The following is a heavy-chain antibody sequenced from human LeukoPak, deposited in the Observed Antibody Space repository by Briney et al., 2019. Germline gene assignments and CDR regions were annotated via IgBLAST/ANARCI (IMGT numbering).Heavy chain of an antibody. CDR2: IYSGGST. D-gene: IGHD3-10*01. CDR1: GFTVSSNY. V-gene: IGHV3-66*01. J-gene: IGHJ2*01. CDR3: ASLRRGGSGSYSYWYFDL. Sequence: GGSLRLSCAASGFTVSSNYMSWVRQAPGKGLEWVSVIYSGGSTYYADSVKGRFTISRDNSKNTLYLQMSSLRAEDTAVYYCASLRRGGSGSYSYWYFDLWGRGTLVTVSS.